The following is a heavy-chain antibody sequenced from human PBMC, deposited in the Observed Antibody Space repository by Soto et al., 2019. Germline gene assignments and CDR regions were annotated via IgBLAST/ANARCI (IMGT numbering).Heavy chain of an antibody. CDR1: GFTFSSYW. Sequence: PGGSLRLSCAASGFTFSSYWMSWVRQAPGKGLEWVANIKQDGSEKYYVDSVKGRFTISRDNAKNSLYLQMNSLRAEDTAVYYCVLGGRASWFDYWGQGTLVTVSS. J-gene: IGHJ4*02. D-gene: IGHD2-2*01. CDR2: IKQDGSEK. CDR3: VLGGRASWFDY. V-gene: IGHV3-7*01.